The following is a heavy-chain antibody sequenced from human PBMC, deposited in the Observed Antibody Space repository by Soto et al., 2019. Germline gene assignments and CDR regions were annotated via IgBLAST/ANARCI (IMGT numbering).Heavy chain of an antibody. V-gene: IGHV3-30-3*01. CDR1: GFTFSSYA. CDR3: AREVGYDSSGSGGAFDI. D-gene: IGHD3-22*01. Sequence: QVQLVESGGGVVQPGRSLRLSCAASGFTFSSYAMHWVRQAPGKGLEWVAVISYDGSNKYYADSVKGRFTISRDNSKNTLYLQMNSLRAEDTAVYYCAREVGYDSSGSGGAFDIWGQGTMVTVSS. J-gene: IGHJ3*02. CDR2: ISYDGSNK.